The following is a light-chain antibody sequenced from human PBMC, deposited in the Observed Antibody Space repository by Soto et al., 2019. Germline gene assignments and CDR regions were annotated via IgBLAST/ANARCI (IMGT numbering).Light chain of an antibody. CDR1: QSVSSN. V-gene: IGKV3-15*01. J-gene: IGKJ2*01. CDR3: XXXXXWPALYT. Sequence: EIVMTQSPATLSVSPGERATLSCRASQSVSSNLAWYQQKPGQAPRLLIYGASTRATGIPARFSGSGSGTEFTLTISSLQSEDFAXYYXXXXXXWPALYTFGQGTKLEIK. CDR2: GAS.